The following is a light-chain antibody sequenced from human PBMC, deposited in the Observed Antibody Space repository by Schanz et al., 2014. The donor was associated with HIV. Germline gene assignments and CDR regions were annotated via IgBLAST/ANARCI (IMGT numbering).Light chain of an antibody. Sequence: QSALTQPRSVPGSPGQSVAISCTGTRSDVGGYDHVSWYQQHPGKAPKLMIYGVTKRPSGVSNHFSGSKSGNTASLTISGLQAEDEAYYYCCSYAGYIYVFGSGTKLTVL. CDR1: RSDVGGYDH. CDR2: GVT. V-gene: IGLV2-11*01. J-gene: IGLJ1*01. CDR3: CSYAGYIYV.